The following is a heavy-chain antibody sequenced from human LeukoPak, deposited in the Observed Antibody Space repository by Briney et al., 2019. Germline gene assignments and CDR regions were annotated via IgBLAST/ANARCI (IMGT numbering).Heavy chain of an antibody. J-gene: IGHJ4*02. Sequence: PGGSLRLSCAASGFTFDDYAMHWVRQAPGKGLKWVSGISWNSGSIGYADSVKGRFTISRDNAKNSLYLQMNSLRAEDTALYYCAKSSGQYCSSTSCYTAAYFDYWGQGTLVTVSS. CDR3: AKSSGQYCSSTSCYTAAYFDY. D-gene: IGHD2-2*02. CDR2: ISWNSGSI. V-gene: IGHV3-9*01. CDR1: GFTFDDYA.